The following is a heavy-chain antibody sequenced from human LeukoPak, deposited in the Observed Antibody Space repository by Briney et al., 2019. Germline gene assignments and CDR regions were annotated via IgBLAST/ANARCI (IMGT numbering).Heavy chain of an antibody. J-gene: IGHJ3*02. CDR1: GFPFDDYA. D-gene: IGHD2-2*01. CDR2: ISSSGSFI. Sequence: GGSLRLSCAASGFPFDDYAMHWVRQAPGKGLEWVSSISSSGSFIYYADSVKGRLTISRDNARNSLFLQMNSLRAEDTAVYYCARDLRYCSSASCSENGAFDIWGQGTMVTVSS. V-gene: IGHV3-21*01. CDR3: ARDLRYCSSASCSENGAFDI.